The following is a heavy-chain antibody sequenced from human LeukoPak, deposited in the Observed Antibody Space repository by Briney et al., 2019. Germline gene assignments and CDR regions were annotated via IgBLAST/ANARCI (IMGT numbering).Heavy chain of an antibody. Sequence: GGSLRLSCAASGFTFSSFSMNWVRQAPGKGLEWVSSISSTSSYTYYADSVKGRFTISRDKDKNSVYLQMTSLRAEDTAVYYCARDRLRGLDCSGGSCRYLDYWGQGTLVTVSS. J-gene: IGHJ4*02. CDR3: ARDRLRGLDCSGGSCRYLDY. V-gene: IGHV3-21*01. CDR2: ISSTSSYT. CDR1: GFTFSSFS. D-gene: IGHD2-15*01.